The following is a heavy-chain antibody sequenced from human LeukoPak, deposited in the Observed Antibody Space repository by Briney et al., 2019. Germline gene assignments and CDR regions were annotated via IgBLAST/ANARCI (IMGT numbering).Heavy chain of an antibody. Sequence: SETLSLTCTVSGYSISSGYYWGWIRQPPGKGLEWIGGIHHSGSTYYNPSLKSRVTISVDTSKNQFSLRLSSVTAADTAVYYCAREGTDRSGYSDFDYWGQGTLVTVSS. CDR3: AREGTDRSGYSDFDY. V-gene: IGHV4-38-2*02. J-gene: IGHJ4*02. CDR1: GYSISSGYY. CDR2: IHHSGST. D-gene: IGHD3-22*01.